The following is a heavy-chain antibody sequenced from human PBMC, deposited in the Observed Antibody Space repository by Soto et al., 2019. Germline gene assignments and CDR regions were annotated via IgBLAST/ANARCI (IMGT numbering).Heavy chain of an antibody. CDR3: ARGEGAAGYAFDI. CDR1: GDSVSSNSAA. D-gene: IGHD6-13*01. Sequence: SQTLSLTCAISGDSVSSNSAAWNWIRQSPSRGLEWLGRTYYRSKWYNDYAVSVKSRITISADKSISTAYLQWSSLKASDTAMYYCARGEGAAGYAFDIWGQGTMVTVSS. CDR2: TYYRSKWYN. V-gene: IGHV6-1*01. J-gene: IGHJ3*02.